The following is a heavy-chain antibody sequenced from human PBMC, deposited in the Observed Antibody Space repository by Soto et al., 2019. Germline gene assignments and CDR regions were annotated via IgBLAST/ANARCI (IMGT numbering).Heavy chain of an antibody. Sequence: GGSLRLSCAASGFTFRIYAMSWVRQAPGKGLEWVSTISGNGGTSYADFVRGRFTISRDNSKNTLYLQMNSLRAEDTAVYYCAKESYSSSSYYYGMDVWGQGTTVTVSS. CDR1: GFTFRIYA. V-gene: IGHV3-23*01. CDR3: AKESYSSSSYYYGMDV. J-gene: IGHJ6*02. CDR2: ISGNGGT. D-gene: IGHD6-6*01.